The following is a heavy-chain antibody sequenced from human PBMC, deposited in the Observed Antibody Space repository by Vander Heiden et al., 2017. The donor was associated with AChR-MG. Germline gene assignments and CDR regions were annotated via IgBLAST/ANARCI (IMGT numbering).Heavy chain of an antibody. J-gene: IGHJ4*02. CDR2: INANSGVT. Sequence: QVQLVQSGAEVQKPGASVKVSCKASGYIFNAYFIHWVRQAPGQGPQWMGRINANSGVTEYAQRFQGRVIMTRDTSIRSAYMELRRLDSDDTAVYYCARDSVETPNWEFDLWGQGTLVTVSS. CDR3: ARDSVETPNWEFDL. D-gene: IGHD5-18*01. V-gene: IGHV1-2*06. CDR1: GYIFNAYF.